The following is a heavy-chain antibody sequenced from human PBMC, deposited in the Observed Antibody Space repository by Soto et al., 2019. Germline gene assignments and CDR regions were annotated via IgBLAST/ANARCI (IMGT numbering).Heavy chain of an antibody. Sequence: PGGSLRLSCAASGFTFGSYAMSWVRQAPGKGLEWVSAISASGGSTYYADSVRGRFTISRDNSKNTLHLQMSSLRAEDTAVYYCAKALSGCTGGLCYSVNSWAQGALVNVSS. V-gene: IGHV3-23*01. CDR2: ISASGGST. CDR1: GFTFGSYA. J-gene: IGHJ4*02. D-gene: IGHD2-15*01. CDR3: AKALSGCTGGLCYSVNS.